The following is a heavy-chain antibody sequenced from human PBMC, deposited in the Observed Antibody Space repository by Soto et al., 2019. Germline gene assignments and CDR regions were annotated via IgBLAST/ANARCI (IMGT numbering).Heavy chain of an antibody. CDR1: GFTFSSYA. Sequence: GGSLRLSCAASGFTFSSYAMSWVRQAPGKGLEWVSAISGSGGSTYYADSVKGRFTISRDNSKNTLYLQMNSLRAEDTAVYYCAKASRYYGSGSYYKDDYYYYYYMDVWGKGTTVTVSS. V-gene: IGHV3-23*01. CDR3: AKASRYYGSGSYYKDDYYYYYYMDV. CDR2: ISGSGGST. J-gene: IGHJ6*03. D-gene: IGHD3-10*01.